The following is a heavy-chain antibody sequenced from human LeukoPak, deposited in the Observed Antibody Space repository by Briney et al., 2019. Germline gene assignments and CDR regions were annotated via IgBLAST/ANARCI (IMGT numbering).Heavy chain of an antibody. CDR3: AKDGVNWNSFDY. J-gene: IGHJ4*02. D-gene: IGHD1-20*01. CDR2: ISYDGSNK. V-gene: IGHV3-30*18. Sequence: PGRSLRLPCAASGFTFSSYGMHWVRQAPGKGLEWVAVISYDGSNKYYADSVKGRFTISRDNSKNTLYLQMNSLRAEDTAVYYCAKDGVNWNSFDYWGQGTLVTVSS. CDR1: GFTFSSYG.